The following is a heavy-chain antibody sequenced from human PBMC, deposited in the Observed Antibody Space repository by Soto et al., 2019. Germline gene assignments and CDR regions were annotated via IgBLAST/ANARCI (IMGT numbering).Heavy chain of an antibody. CDR2: ISYDGSNK. V-gene: IGHV3-30-3*01. Sequence: QVQLVESGGGVVQPGRSLRLSCAASGFTFSSYAMHWVRQAPGKGLEWVAVISYDGSNKYYADSVKGRFTISRDNSKNTLYLQMNSLRAEDTAVYYCAQSSGGTCIWGQGTMVTVSS. CDR3: AQSSGGTCI. D-gene: IGHD2-15*01. CDR1: GFTFSSYA. J-gene: IGHJ3*02.